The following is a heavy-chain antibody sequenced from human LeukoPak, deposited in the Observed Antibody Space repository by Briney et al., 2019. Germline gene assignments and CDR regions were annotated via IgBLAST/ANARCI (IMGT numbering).Heavy chain of an antibody. CDR1: GGSISSYY. CDR3: ARDRRYCSSTSCYALAFDI. CDR2: IYSGGST. J-gene: IGHJ3*02. D-gene: IGHD2-2*01. V-gene: IGHV3-53*01. Sequence: ETLSLTCTVSGGSISSYYWSWVRQAPGKGLEWVSVIYSGGSTYYADSVKGRFTISRDNSKNTLYLQMNSLRAEDTAVYYCARDRRYCSSTSCYALAFDIWGQGTMVTVSS.